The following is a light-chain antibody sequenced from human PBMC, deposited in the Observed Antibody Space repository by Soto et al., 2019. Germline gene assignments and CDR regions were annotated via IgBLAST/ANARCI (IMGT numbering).Light chain of an antibody. CDR1: QSISSY. Sequence: DIQMTHSPSTLSASVVDRVTITCLSSQSISSYLNWYQQKPGKAPKLLIYAASSLTSGVPSRFSGSGSGTEFTLIINSLQPDDSATYYCQQYVSFSVWTFGQGTKVDI. CDR3: QQYVSFSVWT. V-gene: IGKV1-39*01. CDR2: AAS. J-gene: IGKJ1*01.